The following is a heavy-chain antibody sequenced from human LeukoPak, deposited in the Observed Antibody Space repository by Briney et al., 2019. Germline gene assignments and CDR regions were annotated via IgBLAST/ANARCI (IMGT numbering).Heavy chain of an antibody. V-gene: IGHV3-30-3*01. CDR1: GFTFSSYN. Sequence: GGSLRLSCAASGFTFSSYNMNWVRQAPGKGLEWVAVISYDGSNEYYADSVKGRFTISRDNPKNTLYVQMNSLRAEDTAVYYCARDRGRHFDWSGDSWGQGTLVTVSS. CDR3: ARDRGRHFDWSGDS. J-gene: IGHJ4*02. CDR2: ISYDGSNE. D-gene: IGHD3-9*01.